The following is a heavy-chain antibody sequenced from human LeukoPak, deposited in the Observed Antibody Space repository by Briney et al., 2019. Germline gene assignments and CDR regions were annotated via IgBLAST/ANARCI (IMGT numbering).Heavy chain of an antibody. J-gene: IGHJ4*02. Sequence: SETLSLTCAVYGGSFSGYYWSWIRQPPGEGLEWIGEINHSGSTNNNPSLKSRLTISVDTSKNQFSLKLRSVTAADTAVYYCAREAMVLNRPFDYWGQGTLVTVSS. CDR2: INHSGST. CDR1: GGSFSGYY. D-gene: IGHD5-18*01. CDR3: AREAMVLNRPFDY. V-gene: IGHV4-34*01.